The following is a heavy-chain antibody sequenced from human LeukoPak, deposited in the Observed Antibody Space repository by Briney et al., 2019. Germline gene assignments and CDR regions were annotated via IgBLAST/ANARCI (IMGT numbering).Heavy chain of an antibody. J-gene: IGHJ4*02. V-gene: IGHV3-21*01. CDR2: ISVRSNYI. D-gene: IGHD3-22*01. CDR3: VRVRRNSDTSGFYYYYDF. Sequence: PGGSLRLSCLASGYTFSSYSINWVRQAPGKGLEWVSSISVRSNYIYYADSVRGRFLISRDDARDSLYLQMNSLRAEDTAVYYCVRVRRNSDTSGFYYYYDFWGQGTLVTVSS. CDR1: GYTFSSYS.